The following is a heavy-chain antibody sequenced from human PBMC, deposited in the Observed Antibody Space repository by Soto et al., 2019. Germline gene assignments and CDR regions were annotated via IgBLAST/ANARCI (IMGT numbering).Heavy chain of an antibody. CDR3: ARHEGTYYIFYGMDV. CDR1: GYSFTTYW. V-gene: IGHV5-51*01. J-gene: IGHJ6*02. CDR2: IHPGESDT. Sequence: GESLKISCKSYGYSFTTYWIAWVRQMPGKGLEGRGSIHPGESDTRYSPSFQGQVTISADRSITTAYLQWSRLKALDTAMYYCARHEGTYYIFYGMDVWGQGTTVTVSS. D-gene: IGHD1-26*01.